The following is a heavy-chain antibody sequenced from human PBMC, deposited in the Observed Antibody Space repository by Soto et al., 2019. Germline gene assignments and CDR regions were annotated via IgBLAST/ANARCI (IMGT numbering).Heavy chain of an antibody. CDR1: GFTFSGSA. V-gene: IGHV3-15*01. D-gene: IGHD4-4*01. Sequence: EVQLVESGGGLVQPGGSLKLSCAASGFTFSGSAMHWVRQASGKGLEWVGRIRSKTDGGTTDYAAPVKGRFTISRDDSKNTLYLQMNSLKTEDTAVYYCTTDWAYSNYPFDYWGQGTLVTVSS. CDR2: IRSKTDGGTT. CDR3: TTDWAYSNYPFDY. J-gene: IGHJ4*02.